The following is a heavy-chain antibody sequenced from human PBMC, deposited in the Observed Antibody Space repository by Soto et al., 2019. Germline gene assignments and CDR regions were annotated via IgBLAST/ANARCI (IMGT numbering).Heavy chain of an antibody. J-gene: IGHJ4*02. CDR2: ISSTGGTT. CDR1: GFTFSNFG. V-gene: IGHV3-23*01. D-gene: IGHD6-13*01. Sequence: PGGSLRLSCAASGFTFSNFGMSWVRQPPGKGLEWVSAISSTGGTTYYADSVKGRFTISRDNSKNTLSLQMNNLRVEDTAVYYCSKHRAAAGAFGDYWGKGTLFTVSS. CDR3: SKHRAAAGAFGDY.